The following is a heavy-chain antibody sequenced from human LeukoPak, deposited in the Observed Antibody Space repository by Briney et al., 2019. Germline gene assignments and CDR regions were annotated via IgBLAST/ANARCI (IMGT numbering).Heavy chain of an antibody. V-gene: IGHV4-61*05. Sequence: SETLSLTCTVSGGSISSSSYYWGWIRQPPGKGLEWIGYIYYSGSTNYNPSLKSRVTISVDTSKNQFSLKLSSVTAADTAVYYCARPGYGDPDDALDIWGQGTMVTVSS. J-gene: IGHJ3*02. D-gene: IGHD4-17*01. CDR1: GGSISSSSYY. CDR3: ARPGYGDPDDALDI. CDR2: IYYSGST.